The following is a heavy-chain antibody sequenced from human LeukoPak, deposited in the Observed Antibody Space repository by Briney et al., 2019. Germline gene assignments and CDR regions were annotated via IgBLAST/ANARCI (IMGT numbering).Heavy chain of an antibody. CDR2: ISSSSSYI. CDR3: ARDLIMIFTYYYGSSGYGY. V-gene: IGHV3-21*01. CDR1: GFTVSSNY. D-gene: IGHD3-22*01. J-gene: IGHJ4*02. Sequence: MPGGSLRLSCAASGFTVSSNYMNWVRQAPGKGLEWVSSISSSSSYIYYADSVKGRFTISRDNAKNSLYLQMNSLRAEDTAVYYCARDLIMIFTYYYGSSGYGYWGQGTLVTVSS.